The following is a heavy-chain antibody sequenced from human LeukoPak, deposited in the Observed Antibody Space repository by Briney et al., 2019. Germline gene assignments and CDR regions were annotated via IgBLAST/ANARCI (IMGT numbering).Heavy chain of an antibody. Sequence: GGSLRLSCAASGFTFDDYGMSWVRQAPGKGLEWVSGINWNGGNTGYADSVKGRFTISRDNAKNSLYLQMNSLRAEDTALYYCARGSLHCSGGSCYENWGQGTLVTVSS. CDR3: ARGSLHCSGGSCYEN. CDR2: INWNGGNT. CDR1: GFTFDDYG. V-gene: IGHV3-20*04. J-gene: IGHJ4*02. D-gene: IGHD2-15*01.